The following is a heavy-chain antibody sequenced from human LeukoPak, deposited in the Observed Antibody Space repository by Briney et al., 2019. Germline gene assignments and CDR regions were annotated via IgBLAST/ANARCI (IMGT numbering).Heavy chain of an antibody. CDR3: AREVEYQLLFVFDY. Sequence: ASVKVSCKASGYTFTGYYMHWVRQAPGQGLEWMGWINPNSGGTNYEQKFQGRVTMTRDTSISTAYMELSRLRSDDTAVYYCAREVEYQLLFVFDYWGQGTLVTVSS. D-gene: IGHD2-2*01. CDR2: INPNSGGT. J-gene: IGHJ4*02. CDR1: GYTFTGYY. V-gene: IGHV1-2*02.